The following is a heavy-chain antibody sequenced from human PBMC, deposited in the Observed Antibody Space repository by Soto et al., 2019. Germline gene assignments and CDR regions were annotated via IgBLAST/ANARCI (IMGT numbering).Heavy chain of an antibody. CDR2: ISGSGGST. CDR3: AKSSPLDYYDSSGYPY. D-gene: IGHD3-22*01. Sequence: GGSLRISCAASGFTFSSYAMSWVRQAPGKGLEWVSAISGSGGSTYYADSVKGRFTISRDNSKNTLYLQMNSLRAEDTAVYYCAKSSPLDYYDSSGYPYWGQGTLVTVSS. CDR1: GFTFSSYA. V-gene: IGHV3-23*01. J-gene: IGHJ4*02.